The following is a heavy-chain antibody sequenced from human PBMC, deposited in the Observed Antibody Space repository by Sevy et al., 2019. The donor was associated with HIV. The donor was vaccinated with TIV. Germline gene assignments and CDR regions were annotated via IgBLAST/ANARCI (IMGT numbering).Heavy chain of an antibody. Sequence: GGSLRLSCAASGFTFAKYSMSWVRQAPGKGLEWVSTFSFGCGRINYADSVKGRLTSSRDDSKNTLFLQMNSLRAEETATYFCAREGCTQPHDYWGQGTMVTV. D-gene: IGHD2-8*01. CDR1: GFTFAKYS. CDR3: AREGCTQPHDY. J-gene: IGHJ4*02. V-gene: IGHV3-23*01. CDR2: FSFGCGRI.